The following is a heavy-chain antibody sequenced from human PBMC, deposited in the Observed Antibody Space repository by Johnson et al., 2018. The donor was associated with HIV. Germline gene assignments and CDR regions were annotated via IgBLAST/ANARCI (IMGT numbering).Heavy chain of an antibody. Sequence: QVQLVESGGGVVQPGRSLRLSCAASGFTFSSYAMHWVRQAPGKGLEWVAVISYDGSNKYYADSVKGRFTISRDNSKNTLCLQMNSLRVEDTPVSSCASGGPLSGSDECCFDVWGQGTMVTVSS. V-gene: IGHV3-30*14. CDR1: GFTFSSYA. D-gene: IGHD1-26*01. J-gene: IGHJ3*01. CDR2: ISYDGSNK. CDR3: ASGGPLSGSDECCFDV.